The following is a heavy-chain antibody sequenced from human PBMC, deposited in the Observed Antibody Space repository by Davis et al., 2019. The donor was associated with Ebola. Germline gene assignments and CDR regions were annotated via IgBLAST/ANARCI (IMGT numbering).Heavy chain of an antibody. CDR2: ISGSGGDP. J-gene: IGHJ4*02. CDR1: GFTFSTYA. CDR3: ARSKFTIPYYFDY. D-gene: IGHD3-10*01. V-gene: IGHV3-23*01. Sequence: GESLKISCAGSGFTFSTYAMTWVRQAPGKGLEWVSRISGSGGDPHYADSVKGRFTISRDNSKNTLFLQMNSLRAEDTAVYYCARSKFTIPYYFDYWGQGTLVTVSS.